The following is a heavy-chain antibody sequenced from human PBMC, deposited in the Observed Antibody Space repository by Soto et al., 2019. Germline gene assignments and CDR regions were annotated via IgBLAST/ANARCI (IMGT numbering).Heavy chain of an antibody. Sequence: SETLSLTFTVSGGSINSGGYYWSGICHRPGKPLDWVGYIYYRGSTYYNPSLKSRVTVSVDTSKNQFSLKLSSVTAADTAVYYCARVSIRATPDGQLLYRPAFDIWGQGTMVTDS. V-gene: IGHV4-31*03. D-gene: IGHD2-2*02. J-gene: IGHJ3*02. CDR3: ARVSIRATPDGQLLYRPAFDI. CDR2: IYYRGST. CDR1: GGSINSGGYY.